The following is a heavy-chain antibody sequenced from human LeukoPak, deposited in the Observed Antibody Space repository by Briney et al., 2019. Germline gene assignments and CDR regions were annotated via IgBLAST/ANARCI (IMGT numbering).Heavy chain of an antibody. Sequence: TSETLSLTCTVSGGSISSYYWSWIRQPPGKGLGWIGYISHSGSTNYNPSLKSRVTISVDTSKKQFSLRVNSVTAADTAVYYCARLATAGYLNYWGQGTLVAVSS. CDR1: GGSISSYY. D-gene: IGHD6-19*01. V-gene: IGHV4-59*08. CDR2: ISHSGST. CDR3: ARLATAGYLNY. J-gene: IGHJ4*02.